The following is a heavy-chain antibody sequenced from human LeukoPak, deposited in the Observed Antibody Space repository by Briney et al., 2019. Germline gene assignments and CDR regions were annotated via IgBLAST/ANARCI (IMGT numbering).Heavy chain of an antibody. CDR3: AREKCSGGSCYSDY. D-gene: IGHD2-15*01. V-gene: IGHV4-31*03. CDR2: IYYSGST. CDR1: GGSISSGGYY. J-gene: IGHJ4*02. Sequence: SQTLSLTCTVSGGSISSGGYYWSWIRQHPGKGLEWLGYIYYSGSTYYNPSLKSRVTISVDTSKNQFSLKLSSVTAADTAVYYCAREKCSGGSCYSDYWGQGTLVTVSS.